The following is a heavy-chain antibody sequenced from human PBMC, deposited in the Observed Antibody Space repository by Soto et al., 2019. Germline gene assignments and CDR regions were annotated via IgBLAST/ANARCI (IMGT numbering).Heavy chain of an antibody. J-gene: IGHJ4*02. CDR2: IYYSGST. CDR3: AREFPYCPSTSCYAEY. Sequence: SETMSLTCPVSGGSISSYYWTWIRQPPGKGLEWIGYIYYSGSTNYNPSLKSRVTISVATSKTQFSLKLSSVTAADTAVYYCAREFPYCPSTSCYAEYWGPGTLVTVSS. D-gene: IGHD2-2*01. V-gene: IGHV4-59*12. CDR1: GGSISSYY.